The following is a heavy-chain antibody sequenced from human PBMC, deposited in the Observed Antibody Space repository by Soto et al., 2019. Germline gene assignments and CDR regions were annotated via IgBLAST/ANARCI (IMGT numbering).Heavy chain of an antibody. D-gene: IGHD3-22*01. V-gene: IGHV3-30-3*01. CDR3: ARDSPFYDSSGYYSWYFDL. CDR2: ISYDGSNK. Sequence: QVQLVESGGGVVQPGRSLRLSCAASGFTFSSYAMHWVRQAPGKGLEWVAVISYDGSNKYYADSVKGRFTISRDNSKNTLYLQMNSLRAEDTAVSYCARDSPFYDSSGYYSWYFDLWGRGTLVTVSS. CDR1: GFTFSSYA. J-gene: IGHJ2*01.